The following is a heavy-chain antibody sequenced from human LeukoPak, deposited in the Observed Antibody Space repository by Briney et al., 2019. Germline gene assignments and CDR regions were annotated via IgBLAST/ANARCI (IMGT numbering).Heavy chain of an antibody. J-gene: IGHJ4*02. Sequence: GGSLRLSCAASGFTFSSYSMNWVRQAPGKGLEWVSYISSSSSTIYYADSVKGRFTISRDNAKNSLYLQMNSLRAEDTAVYYCARDWNGSGSPNDFWGQGTLVTVSS. CDR1: GFTFSSYS. CDR3: ARDWNGSGSPNDF. CDR2: ISSSSSTI. D-gene: IGHD3-10*01. V-gene: IGHV3-48*04.